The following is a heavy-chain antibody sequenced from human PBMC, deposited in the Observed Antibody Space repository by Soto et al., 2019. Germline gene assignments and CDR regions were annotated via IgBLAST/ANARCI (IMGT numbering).Heavy chain of an antibody. CDR3: ARSLFIASTDTEPFDS. D-gene: IGHD6-13*01. CDR1: GFTFSSYA. V-gene: IGHV3-23*01. Sequence: EVQLLESGGGLVQPGGSLTLSCAASGFTFSSYAMSWVRQAPGKGLEWVSAISGGGNDRFYADSVRGRFTISRDNSRNTLYLHMNSLRAEDTVVHYCARSLFIASTDTEPFDSWGQGTLVTVSS. CDR2: ISGGGNDR. J-gene: IGHJ4*02.